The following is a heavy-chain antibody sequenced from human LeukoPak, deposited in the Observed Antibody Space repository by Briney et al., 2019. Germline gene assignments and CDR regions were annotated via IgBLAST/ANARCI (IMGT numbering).Heavy chain of an antibody. CDR3: ARGFAVTTLRYFDY. D-gene: IGHD4-17*01. V-gene: IGHV4-34*01. J-gene: IGHJ4*02. Sequence: KPSETLSLTCAVYGGSFSGYYWSWIRQPPGKGLEWIGEINHSGSTNYNPSLKSRVTISVDTSKNQFSLKLSSVTAADTAVYYCARGFAVTTLRYFDYWGQETLVTVSS. CDR1: GGSFSGYY. CDR2: INHSGST.